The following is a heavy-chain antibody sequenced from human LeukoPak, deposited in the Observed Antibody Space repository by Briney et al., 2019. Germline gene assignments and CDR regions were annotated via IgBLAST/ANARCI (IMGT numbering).Heavy chain of an antibody. CDR2: ISWNSGRI. CDR1: GFSFDAYA. V-gene: IGHV3-9*01. CDR3: AKGGAAADNYWYFDL. J-gene: IGHJ2*01. D-gene: IGHD6-13*01. Sequence: GRSLRLSCAASGFSFDAYAIHWVRQAPGKGLEWVSGISWNSGRIGCVDSVKGRFTISRDNAKNSLYLQMNSLSPEDTAFYYCAKGGAAADNYWYFDLWGRGTLVTVSS.